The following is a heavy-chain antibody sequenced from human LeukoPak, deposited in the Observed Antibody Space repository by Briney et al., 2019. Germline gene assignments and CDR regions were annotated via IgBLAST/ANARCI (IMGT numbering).Heavy chain of an antibody. CDR2: IYYSGST. CDR1: GGSISSSSYY. CDR3: ASGGTMVRGVIRRLDC. Sequence: SETLSLTCTVSGGSISSSSYYWGWIRQPPGKGLEWIGSIYYSGSTYYNPSLKSRVTISVDTSKNQFSLKLSSVTAADTAVYYCASGGTMVRGVIRRLDCWGQGTLVTVSS. V-gene: IGHV4-39*07. J-gene: IGHJ4*02. D-gene: IGHD3-10*01.